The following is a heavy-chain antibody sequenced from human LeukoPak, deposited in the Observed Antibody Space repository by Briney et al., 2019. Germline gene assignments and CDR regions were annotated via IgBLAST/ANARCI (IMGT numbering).Heavy chain of an antibody. CDR1: GDSVPSNSAA. Sequence: SQTLSLTCAISGDSVPSNSAAWHWIRQSPSRGLEWLGRTYYRSKWYNDYVVSVKSRIIINPDTSKNQFSLQLNSVTPQDTAVYYCVRQYSSGWYYYYGMDVWGQGTTVIVSS. V-gene: IGHV6-1*01. D-gene: IGHD6-19*01. CDR2: TYYRSKWYN. J-gene: IGHJ6*02. CDR3: VRQYSSGWYYYYGMDV.